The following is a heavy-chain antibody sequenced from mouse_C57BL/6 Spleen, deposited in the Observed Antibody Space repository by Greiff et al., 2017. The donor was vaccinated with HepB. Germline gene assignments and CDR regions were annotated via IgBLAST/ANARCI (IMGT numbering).Heavy chain of an antibody. V-gene: IGHV1-82*01. Sequence: VQLQQSGPELVKPGASVKISCKASGYAFSSSWMNWVKQRPGKGLEWIGRIYPGDGDTNYNGKFKGKATLTADKSSRTAYMQLSSLTSEDSAVYFCARPSTGTGYAMDYWGQGTSVTVSS. J-gene: IGHJ4*01. CDR2: IYPGDGDT. CDR1: GYAFSSSW. D-gene: IGHD4-1*02. CDR3: ARPSTGTGYAMDY.